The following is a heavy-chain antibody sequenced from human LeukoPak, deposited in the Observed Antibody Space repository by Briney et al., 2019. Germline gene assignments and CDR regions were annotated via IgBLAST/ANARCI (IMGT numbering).Heavy chain of an antibody. CDR3: AKDPRDSSSWYDY. Sequence: GGSLRLSCAASGFTFNAYWMHWIRQAPGKGLVWVASINKDATTIRYADSVKGRFTISRDNSKNTLYLQMNSLRAEDTAVYYCAKDPRDSSSWYDYWGQGTLVTVSS. J-gene: IGHJ4*02. CDR2: INKDATTI. CDR1: GFTFNAYW. V-gene: IGHV3-74*01. D-gene: IGHD6-13*01.